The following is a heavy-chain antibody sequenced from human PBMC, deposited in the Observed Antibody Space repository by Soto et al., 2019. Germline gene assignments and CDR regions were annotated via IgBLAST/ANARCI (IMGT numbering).Heavy chain of an antibody. D-gene: IGHD2-21*01. Sequence: PSETLSLTCSVSGAALNSGNYYWSWIRQVPGKGLEWIGHIYVTGAVDYNPSLRDRITISQDTSERQFSLNLRLVTAADTAVYYFARLRIATNIYKWYDPWGQGTLVTVSS. V-gene: IGHV4-31*03. CDR1: GAALNSGNYY. CDR3: ARLRIATNIYKWYDP. J-gene: IGHJ5*02. CDR2: IYVTGAV.